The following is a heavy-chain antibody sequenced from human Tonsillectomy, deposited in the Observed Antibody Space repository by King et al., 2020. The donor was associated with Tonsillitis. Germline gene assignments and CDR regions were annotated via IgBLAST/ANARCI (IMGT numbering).Heavy chain of an antibody. CDR1: GGTFSSYA. CDR3: AREGSVVVTATGGVGYYYYGMDV. Sequence: QLVQSGAEVKKPGSSVKVSCKASGGTFSSYAISWVRQAPGQGLEWMGRIIPILGIANYAQKFQGRVTITADKSTSTAYMELSSLRSEVTAWYSCAREGSVVVTATGGVGYYYYGMDVWGQGTTVTVSS. J-gene: IGHJ6*02. CDR2: IIPILGIA. D-gene: IGHD2-21*02. V-gene: IGHV1-69*04.